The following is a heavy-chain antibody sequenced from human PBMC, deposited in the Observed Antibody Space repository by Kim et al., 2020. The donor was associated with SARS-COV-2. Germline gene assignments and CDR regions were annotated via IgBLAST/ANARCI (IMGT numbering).Heavy chain of an antibody. V-gene: IGHV3-48*03. CDR1: GFTFSSYE. J-gene: IGHJ4*02. Sequence: GGSLRLSCAASGFTFSSYEMNWVRQAPGKGLEWVSYISSSGSTIYYADSVKGRFTISRDNTKNSLYLQMNSLRAEDTAVYYCARGRKGTYDYVWGSYRYTGSFDYWGQGTLVTVSS. CDR2: ISSSGSTI. CDR3: ARGRKGTYDYVWGSYRYTGSFDY. D-gene: IGHD3-16*02.